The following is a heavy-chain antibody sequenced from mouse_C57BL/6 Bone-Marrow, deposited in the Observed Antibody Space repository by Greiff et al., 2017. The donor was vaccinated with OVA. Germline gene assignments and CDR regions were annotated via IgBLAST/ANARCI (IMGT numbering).Heavy chain of an antibody. V-gene: IGHV1-4*01. J-gene: IGHJ4*01. Sequence: VQLQQSGAELARPGASVKMSCKASGYTFTSYTMHWVKQRPGQGLEWIGYINPSSGYTKYNQKFKDKATLTADKSSSTAYMQLSSLTSEDSAVYYCARCDYGSSYGAMDYWGQGTSVTVSS. CDR2: INPSSGYT. CDR3: ARCDYGSSYGAMDY. CDR1: GYTFTSYT. D-gene: IGHD1-1*01.